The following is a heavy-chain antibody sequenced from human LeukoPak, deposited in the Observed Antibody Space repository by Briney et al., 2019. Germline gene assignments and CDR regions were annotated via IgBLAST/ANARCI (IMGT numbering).Heavy chain of an antibody. D-gene: IGHD3-22*01. CDR1: GFTFSSYA. Sequence: QPGGSLRLSCAASGFTFSSYAMSWVRQAPGKGLEWVSAISGSGGSTYYADSVKGRFTISRDNSKNTLYLQMNSLRAEDTAVYYCAKDTSISPMMVDAFDIWGQGTMVTVSS. V-gene: IGHV3-23*01. CDR2: ISGSGGST. J-gene: IGHJ3*02. CDR3: AKDTSISPMMVDAFDI.